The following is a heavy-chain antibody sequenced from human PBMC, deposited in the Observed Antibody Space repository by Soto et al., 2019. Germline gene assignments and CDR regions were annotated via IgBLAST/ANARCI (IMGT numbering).Heavy chain of an antibody. CDR1: GGSISSGGYY. J-gene: IGHJ5*02. D-gene: IGHD6-6*01. CDR3: ARGSFSSSSSWFDP. CDR2: IYYSGRT. V-gene: IGHV4-31*03. Sequence: SETLSLTCTVSGGSISSGGYYWSWIRQHPGKGLEWIGYIYYSGRTYYNPSLHSRVSIAVDTTENQFSLKLTSVTAADTSVYYCARGSFSSSSSWFDPWGRGTLVTVS.